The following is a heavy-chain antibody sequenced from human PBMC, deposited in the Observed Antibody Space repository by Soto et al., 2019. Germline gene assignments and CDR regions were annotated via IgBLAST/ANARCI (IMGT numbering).Heavy chain of an antibody. V-gene: IGHV4-61*01. CDR3: ARTPPSYGDYVDY. D-gene: IGHD4-17*01. J-gene: IGHJ4*02. CDR1: GGSVSSGSYY. CDR2: IYYSGST. Sequence: PSETLSLTCTVSGGSVSSGSYYWSWIWQPPGKGLEWIGYIYYSGSTNYNPSLKSRVTISVDTSKNQFSLKLSSVTAADTAVYYCARTPPSYGDYVDYWGQGTLVTVSS.